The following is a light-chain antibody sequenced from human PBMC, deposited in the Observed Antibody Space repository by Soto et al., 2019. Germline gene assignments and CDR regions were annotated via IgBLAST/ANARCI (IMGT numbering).Light chain of an antibody. J-gene: IGKJ2*01. CDR1: QSVLYSSNNKNY. Sequence: DIVMTQSPDSLPVSLGERATINCESSQSVLYSSNNKNYLAWYQQKPGQPPKLLIYWASTRESGVPDRFSGSGSGKDFTLNLNSLQAEDVAVYYCQQYYSTPPTFGQGTKLEIK. CDR3: QQYYSTPPT. V-gene: IGKV4-1*01. CDR2: WAS.